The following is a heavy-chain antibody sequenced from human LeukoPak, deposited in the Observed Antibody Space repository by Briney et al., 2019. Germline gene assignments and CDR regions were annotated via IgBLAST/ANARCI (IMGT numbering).Heavy chain of an antibody. J-gene: IGHJ5*02. CDR2: IYYSGST. V-gene: IGHV4-59*01. CDR1: GGSFSGYY. CDR3: ARATQGYNWFDP. Sequence: PSETLSLTCAVYGGSFSGYYWNWIRQPPGKGLEWIGYIYYSGSTNYNPSLKSRVTISVDTSKNQFSLKLSTVTAADTAVYYCARATQGYNWFDPWGQGTLVSVSS.